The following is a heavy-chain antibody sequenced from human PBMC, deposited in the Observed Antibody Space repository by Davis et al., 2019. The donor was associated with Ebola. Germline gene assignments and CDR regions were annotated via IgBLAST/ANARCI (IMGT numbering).Heavy chain of an antibody. J-gene: IGHJ4*02. CDR2: ISAYNGNT. Sequence: ASVTVSCKAPGYTFTSYRISWLRQPPAQGLAWMGWISAYNGNTNYAQKLQGRVTMTTDTSTSTAYMELRSLRSDDTAVYYCARPRYSSSWYCFDYWGQGTLVTVSS. CDR3: ARPRYSSSWYCFDY. CDR1: GYTFTSYR. D-gene: IGHD6-13*01. V-gene: IGHV1-18*01.